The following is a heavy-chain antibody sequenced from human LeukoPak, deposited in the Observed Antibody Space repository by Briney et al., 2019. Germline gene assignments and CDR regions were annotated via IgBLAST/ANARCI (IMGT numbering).Heavy chain of an antibody. V-gene: IGHV3-23*01. CDR2: ICGSGGST. CDR1: GFTFSDYA. Sequence: GGSLRLSCAASGFTFSDYAMSWVRQAPGKGLEWVSGICGSGGSTDYADSVKGRFTNSRDNSKNTLYLQMNSLRAEDTAVYYCAGYCSGGSCFRGHYYYYYGLDVWGKGTTVTVSS. J-gene: IGHJ6*04. D-gene: IGHD2-15*01. CDR3: AGYCSGGSCFRGHYYYYYGLDV.